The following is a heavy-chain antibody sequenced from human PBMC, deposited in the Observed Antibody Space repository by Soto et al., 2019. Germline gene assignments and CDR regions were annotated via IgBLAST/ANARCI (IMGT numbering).Heavy chain of an antibody. D-gene: IGHD3-16*01. CDR1: GGTFSSYA. CDR2: MNPGSGDT. CDR3: ARMATFGSLNWFDP. Sequence: ASVKVSCKASGGTFSSYAISGVRQATGQGLEWMGWMNPGSGDTGYAQKFQGRVTMTSDISIATAYMELSSLRSDDTAIYYCARMATFGSLNWFDPWGQGTLVTVSS. V-gene: IGHV1-8*02. J-gene: IGHJ5*02.